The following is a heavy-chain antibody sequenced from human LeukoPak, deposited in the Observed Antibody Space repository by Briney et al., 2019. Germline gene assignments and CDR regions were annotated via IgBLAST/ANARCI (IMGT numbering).Heavy chain of an antibody. D-gene: IGHD3-16*02. J-gene: IGHJ3*02. CDR1: GDTFSNHA. CDR3: ARSPVVLDAFDI. CDR2: IIPMVDTA. V-gene: IGHV1-69*04. Sequence: SVKVSCKASGDTFSNHAISWVRQAPGQGLEWMGRIIPMVDTANYAQKFQGRVTITADKSTNTAYMELSSLRSEDTAVYYCARSPVVLDAFDIWGQGTMVTVSS.